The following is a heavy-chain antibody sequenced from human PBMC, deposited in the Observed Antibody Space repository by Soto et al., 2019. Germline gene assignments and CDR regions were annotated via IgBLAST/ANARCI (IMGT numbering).Heavy chain of an antibody. CDR1: GGSLNTYY. CDR3: ARGNTHGYYYMDV. V-gene: IGHV4-59*08. D-gene: IGHD3-3*01. J-gene: IGHJ6*03. CDR2: FYYSGLT. Sequence: QVQLQESGPGLVKPSETLSLTCAVSGGSLNTYYWTWIRQPPGKGLEWIAYFYYSGLTNYNPSLKSRVTISLNTSKNQFSLKLTSVTAADTAVYFCARGNTHGYYYMDVWGRGTTVTVSS.